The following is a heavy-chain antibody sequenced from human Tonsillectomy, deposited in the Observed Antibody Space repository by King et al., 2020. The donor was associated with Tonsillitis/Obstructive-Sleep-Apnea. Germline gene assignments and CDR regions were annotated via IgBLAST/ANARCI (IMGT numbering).Heavy chain of an antibody. D-gene: IGHD2-15*01. J-gene: IGHJ4*02. CDR3: ASRLGYCSGGSCFY. CDR2: ISHVRRT. CDR1: GGSISNSAW. Sequence: QLQESGPGLLKPSVTLSLTCAVAGGSISNSAWWSWLRQPPGKGLEWIGEISHVRRTHYNSSLRSRVTISVDKSKNQFSLKLSSVTAADTAVYYCASRLGYCSGGSCFYWGQGTLVTVSS. V-gene: IGHV4-4*02.